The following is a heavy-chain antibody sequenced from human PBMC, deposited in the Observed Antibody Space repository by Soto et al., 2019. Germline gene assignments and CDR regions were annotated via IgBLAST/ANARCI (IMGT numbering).Heavy chain of an antibody. V-gene: IGHV1-69*06. D-gene: IGHD2-15*01. CDR2: IIPIFGTA. CDR3: ASQSSGGGAFDI. CDR1: GGTFSSYA. J-gene: IGHJ3*02. Sequence: GASVKVSCKASGGTFSSYAISWLRQAPGQGLEWMGGIIPIFGTANYAQKFQGRVTITADKSTSTAYMELSSLRSEDTAVYYCASQSSGGGAFDIWGQGTMVTVSS.